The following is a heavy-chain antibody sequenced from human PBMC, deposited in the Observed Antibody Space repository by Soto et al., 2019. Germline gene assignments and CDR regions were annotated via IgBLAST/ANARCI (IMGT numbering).Heavy chain of an antibody. CDR1: GDSISSNSHY. Sequence: SETLSLTCTVSGDSISSNSHYWGWIRQPPGKGLESIANIYYTGTTNYNPSLKSRVTISVDRSKNQISLKLSSVTAGDTAFYYCARLGGYYHSLDTWGQGTLVTVSS. CDR2: IYYTGTT. CDR3: ARLGGYYHSLDT. J-gene: IGHJ5*02. D-gene: IGHD3-22*01. V-gene: IGHV4-61*05.